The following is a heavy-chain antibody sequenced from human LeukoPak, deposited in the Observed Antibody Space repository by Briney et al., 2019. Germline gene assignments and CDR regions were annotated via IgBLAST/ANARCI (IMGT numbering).Heavy chain of an antibody. CDR3: ARDWASVDY. D-gene: IGHD3-16*01. V-gene: IGHV3-21*01. Sequence: GGSLRLSCAASGFTLRSYSMNWVRQAPGKGLEWVSSISSGSVYIYYADSVKGRFTISRDDAKNSLYLQMNSLRAEDTAVCYCARDWASVDYWGQGTLATVSS. CDR2: ISSGSVYI. CDR1: GFTLRSYS. J-gene: IGHJ4*02.